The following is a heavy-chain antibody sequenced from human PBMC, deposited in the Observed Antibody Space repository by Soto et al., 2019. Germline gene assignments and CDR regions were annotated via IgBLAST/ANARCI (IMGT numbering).Heavy chain of an antibody. V-gene: IGHV3-48*01. Sequence: RSLRLSCAASGFTFRNYGMNWVRQAPGKGLEWVSYIGIGSSTKYYANSVKGRFTISRDNAKNSLYLQMNSLRAEDTAVYYCARDQLYYNDISGRPLNAFDVWGQGTMVTVSS. CDR2: IGIGSSTK. J-gene: IGHJ3*01. CDR1: GFTFRNYG. D-gene: IGHD3-22*01. CDR3: ARDQLYYNDISGRPLNAFDV.